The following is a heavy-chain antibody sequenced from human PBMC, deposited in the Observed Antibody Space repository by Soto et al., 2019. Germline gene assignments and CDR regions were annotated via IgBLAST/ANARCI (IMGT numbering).Heavy chain of an antibody. CDR3: ARDRYLDSYAFVY. Sequence: QVQLVESGGGVVQPGRSLRLSCAASGFSFSSYAMHWVRQAPGKGLEWVAVMSFDGNGKHYADSVKGRFTISRDENENTLFLQMNSLRPEDTAVYYCARDRYLDSYAFVYWGQGSLVSVSS. CDR1: GFSFSSYA. V-gene: IGHV3-30-3*01. J-gene: IGHJ4*02. D-gene: IGHD3-9*01. CDR2: MSFDGNGK.